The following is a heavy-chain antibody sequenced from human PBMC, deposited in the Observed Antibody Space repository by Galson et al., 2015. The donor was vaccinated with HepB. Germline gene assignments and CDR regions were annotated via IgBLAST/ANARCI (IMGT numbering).Heavy chain of an antibody. V-gene: IGHV5-51*01. J-gene: IGHJ6*02. CDR2: IYPGDSDT. CDR1: GYSFTSYW. Sequence: QSGAEVKKPEESLKISCKGSGYSFTSYWIGWVRQMPGKGLEWMGIIYPGDSDTRYSPSFQGQVTISADKSISTAYLQWSSLKASDTAMYYCARHHSSSWDGTMGGTYYYYGMDVWGQGTTVTVSS. D-gene: IGHD6-13*01. CDR3: ARHHSSSWDGTMGGTYYYYGMDV.